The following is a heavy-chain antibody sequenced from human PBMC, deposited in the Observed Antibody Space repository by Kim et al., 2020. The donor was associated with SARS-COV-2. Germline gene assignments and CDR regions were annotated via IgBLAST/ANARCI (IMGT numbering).Heavy chain of an antibody. CDR2: INHSGST. D-gene: IGHD6-19*01. CDR1: GGSFSGYY. V-gene: IGHV4-34*01. J-gene: IGHJ3*02. Sequence: SETLSLTCAVYGGSFSGYYWSWIRQPPGKGLEWIGEINHSGSTNYNPSLKSRVTISVDTSKNQFSLKLSSLTAADAAVYYCARGLGSGWDNNAFDIWGQGTMVTVSS. CDR3: ARGLGSGWDNNAFDI.